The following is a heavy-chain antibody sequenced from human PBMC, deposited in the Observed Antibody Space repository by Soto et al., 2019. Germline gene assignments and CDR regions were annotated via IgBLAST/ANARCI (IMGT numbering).Heavy chain of an antibody. CDR2: IYYSGST. J-gene: IGHJ4*02. CDR1: GGSISSGGYY. D-gene: IGHD3-16*01. Sequence: QVQLQESGPGLVKPSQTLSLTCTVSGGSISSGGYYWSWIRQHPGKGLEWIGYIYYSGSTHYNPALKSRFTISVETSKNQLSLKLGSVTAADTAVYYCAGAWGGYFDYWGQGTLVTVSS. CDR3: AGAWGGYFDY. V-gene: IGHV4-31*03.